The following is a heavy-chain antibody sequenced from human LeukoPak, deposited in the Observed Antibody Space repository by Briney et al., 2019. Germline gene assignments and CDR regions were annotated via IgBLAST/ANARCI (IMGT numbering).Heavy chain of an antibody. D-gene: IGHD6-13*01. J-gene: IGHJ5*02. CDR2: IKQDGSEK. Sequence: GGSLRLSCAASGFTFSSYWMSWVRQAPGKGLEWVANIKQDGSEKYYVDSVKGRFTISRDNAKNSLYLQMNSLRAEDTAVYYCAKGAAAGKVDWFDPWGQGTLGTVSS. CDR1: GFTFSSYW. CDR3: AKGAAAGKVDWFDP. V-gene: IGHV3-7*01.